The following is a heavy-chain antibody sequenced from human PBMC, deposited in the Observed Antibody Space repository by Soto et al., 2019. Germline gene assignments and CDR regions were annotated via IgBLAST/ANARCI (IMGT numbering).Heavy chain of an antibody. CDR1: GFSLTTYGAG. CDR3: THKNPGPNSATCGRDCYMDV. J-gene: IGHJ6*04. D-gene: IGHD2-21*01. Sequence: QITLKESGPTLVKPTQTLTLTCNFSGFSLTTYGAGVCWIRQPPGRAPEWLALIYWDNHKTFRSSLKSRLTITTDTSKHQVVLTMANMDPVDTATYYCTHKNPGPNSATCGRDCYMDVWGRGTTVTVSS. V-gene: IGHV2-5*02. CDR2: IYWDNHK.